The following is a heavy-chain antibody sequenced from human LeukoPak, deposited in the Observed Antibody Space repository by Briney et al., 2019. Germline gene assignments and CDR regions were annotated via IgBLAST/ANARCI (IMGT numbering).Heavy chain of an antibody. CDR2: ISSTGGTI. D-gene: IGHD4-17*01. CDR1: GFTVSSNY. Sequence: GGSLRLSCAASGFTVSSNYMSWVRQAPGKGLEWLSHISSTGGTIYYADSVKGRLTVSRDNAKNSLYLQMNSLRAEDTAVYYCAKSDPYGDSLIEIWGQGALVTVSS. V-gene: IGHV3-11*04. CDR3: AKSDPYGDSLIEI. J-gene: IGHJ4*02.